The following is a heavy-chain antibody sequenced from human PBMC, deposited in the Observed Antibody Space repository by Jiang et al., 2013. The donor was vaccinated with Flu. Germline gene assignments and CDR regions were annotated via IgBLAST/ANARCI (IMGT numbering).Heavy chain of an antibody. CDR2: INLSNGGI. D-gene: IGHD5-18*01. CDR3: ARDGVQLWLPLDY. J-gene: IGHJ4*02. CDR1: GYTFATYY. V-gene: IGHV1-46*01. Sequence: SVKVSCKASGYTFATYYMHWVRQAPGQGLEWMGIINLSNGGITYAQNFQGRVTMTRDTSTSTVYMELSSLRSEDTAVYYCARDGVQLWLPLDYWGQGTLVTVSS.